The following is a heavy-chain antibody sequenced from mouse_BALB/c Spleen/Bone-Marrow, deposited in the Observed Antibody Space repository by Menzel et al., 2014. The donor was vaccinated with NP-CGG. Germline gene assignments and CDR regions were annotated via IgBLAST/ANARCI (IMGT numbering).Heavy chain of an antibody. CDR3: ASLHYYGFFAY. V-gene: IGHV4-1*02. D-gene: IGHD1-2*01. CDR1: GFGFSRYW. J-gene: IGHJ3*01. Sequence: EVQLQQSGGGLVQPGGSLKLYCAASGFGFSRYWMSWVRQAPGKGLEWIGVINPDSSTIYYTPSLKDKFIISRDNATNTLYLQMSKVRSEDTALYYCASLHYYGFFAYCGQGTLVTVSA. CDR2: INPDSSTI.